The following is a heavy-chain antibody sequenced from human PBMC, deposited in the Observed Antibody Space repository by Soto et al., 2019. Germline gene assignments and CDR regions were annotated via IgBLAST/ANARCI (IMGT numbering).Heavy chain of an antibody. CDR3: ARAQYTGSYFDAWDV. D-gene: IGHD1-26*01. Sequence: GGSLRLSCAASGFSFSSYGMHWVRQAPGKGLDWVAVIWYDGSNKYYAESVKGRFTISRDNSKNTLYVQMNSLTVEDTAVYYCARAQYTGSYFDAWDVWGQGTMVTV. J-gene: IGHJ3*01. CDR2: IWYDGSNK. CDR1: GFSFSSYG. V-gene: IGHV3-33*03.